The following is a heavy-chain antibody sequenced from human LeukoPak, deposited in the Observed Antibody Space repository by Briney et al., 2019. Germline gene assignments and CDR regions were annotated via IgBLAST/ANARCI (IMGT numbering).Heavy chain of an antibody. CDR3: AHSYGSRIFGY. J-gene: IGHJ4*02. CDR1: GFSLNTVGVG. CDR2: IYWDDDK. V-gene: IGHV2-5*02. Sequence: ESGPTLVKPTQTLTLTCTFSGFSLNTVGVGVGWIRQPPGKALEWLALIYWDDDKNYSPSLKSSLTITKDTSKNQVVLTMTNMDPVDTATYYCAHSYGSRIFGYWGQGTLVTVSS. D-gene: IGHD3-10*01.